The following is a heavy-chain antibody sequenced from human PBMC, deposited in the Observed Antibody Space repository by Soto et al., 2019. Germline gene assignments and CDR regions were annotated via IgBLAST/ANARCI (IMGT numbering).Heavy chain of an antibody. D-gene: IGHD2-15*01. CDR1: GYTFTSYF. Sequence: ASVKVSCKASGYTFTSYFIHWVRQAAGQGLEWIRWINTDNSYAKYSQKFQSRVTVTRDTSATTAYMEVSSLSSEDTSVYCCARYQGCVVYWGQGTLVTVSS. V-gene: IGHV1-3*04. CDR2: INTDNSYA. CDR3: ARYQGCVVY. J-gene: IGHJ4*02.